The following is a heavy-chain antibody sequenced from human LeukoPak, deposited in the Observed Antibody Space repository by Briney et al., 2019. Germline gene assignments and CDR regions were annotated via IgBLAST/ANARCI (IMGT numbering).Heavy chain of an antibody. CDR2: IYTTGRT. V-gene: IGHV4-61*09. Sequence: SQTLSLTCTVSGGSINSGSFFWTWIRQPAWQPAGKGLGWIGHIYTTGRTTYNPSIASRVTISADMSKNHFSLQLTSVTAAGTAVYYCARAYYGVDSWGQGVLVSVSS. D-gene: IGHD4-17*01. J-gene: IGHJ5*01. CDR3: ARAYYGVDS. CDR1: GGSINSGSFF.